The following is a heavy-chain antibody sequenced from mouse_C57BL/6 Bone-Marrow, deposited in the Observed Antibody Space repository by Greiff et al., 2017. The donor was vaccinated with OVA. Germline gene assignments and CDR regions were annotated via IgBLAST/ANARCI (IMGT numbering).Heavy chain of an antibody. V-gene: IGHV1-81*01. D-gene: IGHD2-4*01. CDR3: ARRGIYYDYDGAY. J-gene: IGHJ3*01. CDR2: IYPRSGNT. Sequence: QVQLKESGAELARPGASVKLSCKASGYTFTSYGISWVKQRTGQGLEWIGEIYPRSGNTYYNEKFKGKATLTADKSSSTAYMELRSLTSEDSAVYFCARRGIYYDYDGAYWGQGTLVTVSA. CDR1: GYTFTSYG.